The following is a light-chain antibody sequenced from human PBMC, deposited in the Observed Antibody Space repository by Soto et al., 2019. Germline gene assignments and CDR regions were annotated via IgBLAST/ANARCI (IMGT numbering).Light chain of an antibody. J-gene: IGLJ1*01. V-gene: IGLV2-14*01. Sequence: QSVLIQPASVSGSPGQSTTISCTGTSSDVGGYNYVSWYQQHPGKAPKLMIYDVSNRPSGVSNRFSGSKSGNTASLTISGLQAEDEADYYCSSYTSSSTLPYVFGTGTKVTVL. CDR2: DVS. CDR1: SSDVGGYNY. CDR3: SSYTSSSTLPYV.